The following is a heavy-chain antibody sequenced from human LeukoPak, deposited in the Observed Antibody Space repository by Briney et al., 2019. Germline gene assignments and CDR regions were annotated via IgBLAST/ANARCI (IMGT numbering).Heavy chain of an antibody. Sequence: GPCLTPARAAAAFTVISYAMGSVSHDPGEGLEWVSVSSGSSGYTKYADSVKGRYTISRDNSKNTLSLQMNSLRAEDTALYYCAKGLNSGTYRYFDYWGQGTLVTVSS. J-gene: IGHJ4*02. CDR3: AKGLNSGTYRYFDY. CDR2: SSGSSGYT. CDR1: AFTVISYA. D-gene: IGHD1-26*01. V-gene: IGHV3-23*01.